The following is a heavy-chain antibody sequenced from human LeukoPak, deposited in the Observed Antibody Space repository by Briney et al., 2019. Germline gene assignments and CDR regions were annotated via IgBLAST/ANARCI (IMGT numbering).Heavy chain of an antibody. D-gene: IGHD5-24*01. J-gene: IGHJ4*02. V-gene: IGHV1-69*05. CDR1: GGTFSSYA. CDR3: ARISRDGYIFDY. CDR2: IIPIFGTA. Sequence: GASVKVSCKASGGTFSSYAISWVRQAPGQGLEWMGGIIPIFGTANYAQKFQGRVTITTDESTSTAYMELSSLRSGDTAVYYCARISRDGYIFDYWGQGTLVIVSS.